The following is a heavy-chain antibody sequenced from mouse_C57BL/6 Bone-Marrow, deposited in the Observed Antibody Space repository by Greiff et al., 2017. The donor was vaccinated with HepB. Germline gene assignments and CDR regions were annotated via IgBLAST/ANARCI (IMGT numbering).Heavy chain of an antibody. CDR2: IWSDGST. V-gene: IGHV2-6-1*01. D-gene: IGHD3-2*02. CDR1: GFSFTSYG. CDR3: ARHGREATTYDYAMDY. J-gene: IGHJ4*01. Sequence: VKLMESGPGLVAPSQSLSITCTVSGFSFTSYGVHWVRQPPGKGLEWMVVIWSDGSTTYNSALKSRLSISKDNSKSQVVLKMNRLQTDDTAMYYCARHGREATTYDYAMDYWGQGTSVTVSS.